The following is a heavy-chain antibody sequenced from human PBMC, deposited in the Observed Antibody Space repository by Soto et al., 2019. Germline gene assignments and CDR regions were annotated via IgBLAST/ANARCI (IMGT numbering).Heavy chain of an antibody. CDR1: GGTFSSYA. J-gene: IGHJ4*02. D-gene: IGHD1-26*01. Sequence: QVQLVQSGAEVKKPGSSVKVSCKASGGTFSSYAISWVRQAPGQGLEWMGGIIPIFGTANYAQKFQGRVTIXXDXSXXTAYMELSSLRSEDTAVYYCARAKVGATTTNYFDYWGQGTLVTVSS. CDR2: IIPIFGTA. V-gene: IGHV1-69*12. CDR3: ARAKVGATTTNYFDY.